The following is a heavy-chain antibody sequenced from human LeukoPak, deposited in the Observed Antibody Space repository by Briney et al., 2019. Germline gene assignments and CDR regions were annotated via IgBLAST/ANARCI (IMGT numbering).Heavy chain of an antibody. V-gene: IGHV4-59*01. J-gene: IGHJ5*02. CDR2: IYYSGIT. CDR3: ARVLLSSGYST. D-gene: IGHD3-22*01. CDR1: GGSISYYY. Sequence: SETLSLTCTVSGGSISYYYWSWIRQSPGKGLEWIGYIYYSGITNYNPSLKSRVTMSLDTSNNQFSLKLSSVTAADTAVYYCARVLLSSGYSTWGQGTLVTVSS.